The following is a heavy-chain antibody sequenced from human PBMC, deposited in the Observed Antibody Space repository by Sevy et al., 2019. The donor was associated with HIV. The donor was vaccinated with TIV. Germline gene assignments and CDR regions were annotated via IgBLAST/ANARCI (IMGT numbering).Heavy chain of an antibody. V-gene: IGHV4-34*01. CDR1: VGSFSGYY. CDR2: INPSGST. J-gene: IGHJ5*02. Sequence: SETLSLTCAVYVGSFSGYYWTWIRQSPGKGLEWIGEINPSGSTNYNPSLKSRVTIAVDTPKKQFSLKLNSVTAVDSAVYFCARSPPVVVVPGAPSWFDPWGQGTLVTVSS. D-gene: IGHD2-2*01. CDR3: ARSPPVVVVPGAPSWFDP.